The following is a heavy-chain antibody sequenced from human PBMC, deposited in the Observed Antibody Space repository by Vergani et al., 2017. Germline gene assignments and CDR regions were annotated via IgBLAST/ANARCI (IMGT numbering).Heavy chain of an antibody. CDR1: GGSISSMSSYY. V-gene: IGHV4-39*01. J-gene: IGHJ4*01. CDR2: IYYNGNT. Sequence: SETLSLTCTVSGGSISSMSSYYWTWIRQSPGKGLEFIGLIYYNGNTYYDPSLKSRVTIAVDTSKNQFSLKLTSVTAADTSVYYCVRQGYAYGYFDSWGHGILVTVSS. D-gene: IGHD5-18*01. CDR3: VRQGYAYGYFDS.